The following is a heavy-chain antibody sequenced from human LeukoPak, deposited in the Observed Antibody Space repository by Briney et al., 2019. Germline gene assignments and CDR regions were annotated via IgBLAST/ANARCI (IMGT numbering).Heavy chain of an antibody. D-gene: IGHD3-10*01. Sequence: GGSLRLSCTASGFTFNKYAMSWVRQAPGTGLEWVSAITGSGDDTYHADSVKGRFTISRDNSKNTLYLQMNSLRAEDTAVYYCAKGSRSSRPYYFDFWGQEILVTVSS. CDR3: AKGSRSSRPYYFDF. V-gene: IGHV3-23*01. CDR1: GFTFNKYA. J-gene: IGHJ4*02. CDR2: ITGSGDDT.